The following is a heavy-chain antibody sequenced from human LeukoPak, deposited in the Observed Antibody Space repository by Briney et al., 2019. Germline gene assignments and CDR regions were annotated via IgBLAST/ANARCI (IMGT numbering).Heavy chain of an antibody. CDR3: ARGRFGEWDNWFDP. CDR1: GYPFTGHY. D-gene: IGHD3-10*01. CDR2: INSNSGAT. V-gene: IGHV1-2*02. Sequence: ASVKVSCKASGYPFTGHYIHWVRQAPRQGPELKGWINSNSGATNYAQKFQGRVTMTRATSISTAYMELSRLASDDTAVYFCARGRFGEWDNWFDPWGQGTLVTVSS. J-gene: IGHJ5*02.